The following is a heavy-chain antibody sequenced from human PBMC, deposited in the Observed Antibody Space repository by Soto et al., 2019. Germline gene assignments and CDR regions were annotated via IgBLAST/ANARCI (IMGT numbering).Heavy chain of an antibody. CDR3: AKDPHRYSGYLPGGGFDP. CDR2: ISGSGGST. V-gene: IGHV3-23*01. D-gene: IGHD3-22*01. Sequence: EVQLLESGGGLVQPGGSLRLSCAASGFTFSSYAMSWVRQAPGKGLEWVSAISGSGGSTYYADSVKGRFTISRDNSKNTLYLQRNSLRAEDTAVYYCAKDPHRYSGYLPGGGFDPWGQGTLVTVSS. CDR1: GFTFSSYA. J-gene: IGHJ5*02.